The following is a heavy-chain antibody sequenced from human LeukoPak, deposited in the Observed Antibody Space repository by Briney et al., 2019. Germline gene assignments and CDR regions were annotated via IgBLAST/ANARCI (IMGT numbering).Heavy chain of an antibody. J-gene: IGHJ4*02. V-gene: IGHV3-30*18. Sequence: GGSLRLSCAASGFTFSSYGMHWVRQAPGKGLEWVAVISYDGSNKYYADSVKGRFTISRDNSKNTLYLQMNSLRAEDTAVYYCAKLEQLEPPGDYWGQGTLVTVSS. D-gene: IGHD1-1*01. CDR2: ISYDGSNK. CDR3: AKLEQLEPPGDY. CDR1: GFTFSSYG.